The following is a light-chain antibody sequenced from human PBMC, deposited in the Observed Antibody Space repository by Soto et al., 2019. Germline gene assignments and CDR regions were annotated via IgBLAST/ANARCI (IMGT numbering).Light chain of an antibody. J-gene: IGKJ1*01. CDR2: RAS. V-gene: IGKV1-5*03. CDR1: QSISDW. CDR3: QQYSTYSGT. Sequence: DIQMTQSPSTLSASVGDSVTITCRASQSISDWLAWYQQKPGKAPKVLIYRASTLDSGVPSRFSGSGSGTAFTLTISSLQPDDFATYYCQQYSTYSGTFGQGTKVEIK.